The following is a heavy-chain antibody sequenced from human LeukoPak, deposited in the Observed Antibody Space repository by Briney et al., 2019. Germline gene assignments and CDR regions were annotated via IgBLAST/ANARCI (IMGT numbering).Heavy chain of an antibody. J-gene: IGHJ6*03. CDR1: GLTFSSYE. CDR2: INWNGGST. Sequence: GGSLRLSCAASGLTFSSYEMNWVRQAPGKGLEWVSGINWNGGSTGYADSVKDRYTISGDNAKNSLYLQMNSLRAEDTALYYCARDASYGDPAAPFHYYYMDVWGKGTTVTVSS. CDR3: ARDASYGDPAAPFHYYYMDV. V-gene: IGHV3-20*04. D-gene: IGHD4-17*01.